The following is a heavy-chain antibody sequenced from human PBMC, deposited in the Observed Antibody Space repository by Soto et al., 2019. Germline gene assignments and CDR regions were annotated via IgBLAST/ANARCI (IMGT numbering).Heavy chain of an antibody. J-gene: IGHJ5*02. CDR2: ISGYKGDT. Sequence: ASVKVSCKASGYTFTMYGISWVRLAPGQGLEWMGWISGYKGDTHYSQKLQGRVTMTTDTSTRTAYMELRSLRSDDTAVYYCARVDSSSSSNWFDPWGQGTQVTVSS. D-gene: IGHD6-6*01. CDR1: GYTFTMYG. CDR3: ARVDSSSSSNWFDP. V-gene: IGHV1-18*04.